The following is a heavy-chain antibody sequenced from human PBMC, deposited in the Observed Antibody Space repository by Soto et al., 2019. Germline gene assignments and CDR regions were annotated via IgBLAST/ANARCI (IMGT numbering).Heavy chain of an antibody. J-gene: IGHJ4*02. V-gene: IGHV1-46*01. CDR2: VNPSGGST. D-gene: IGHD4-17*01. Sequence: ASVKVSCKASGYTFTSYYMHWVRQAPGQGLEWMGIVNPSGGSTSYAQKFQGRVTMTRDTSTSTVYMELSSLRSEDTAVYYCATIPTYYGDYVDCWGQGTLVTVSS. CDR3: ATIPTYYGDYVDC. CDR1: GYTFTSYY.